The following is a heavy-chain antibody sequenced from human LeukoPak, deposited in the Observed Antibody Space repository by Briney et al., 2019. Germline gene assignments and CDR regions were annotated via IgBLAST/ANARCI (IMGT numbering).Heavy chain of an antibody. Sequence: GGSLRLSCAASGFTFSSYGMSWVRQAPGKGLEWVSAISGSGGSTYYADSVKGRFTISRDNSKNTLYLQMNSLRAEDTAVYYCARKCYYDSSGYYYRYYYYMDVWGKGTTVTISS. J-gene: IGHJ6*03. D-gene: IGHD3-22*01. V-gene: IGHV3-23*01. CDR2: ISGSGGST. CDR1: GFTFSSYG. CDR3: ARKCYYDSSGYYYRYYYYMDV.